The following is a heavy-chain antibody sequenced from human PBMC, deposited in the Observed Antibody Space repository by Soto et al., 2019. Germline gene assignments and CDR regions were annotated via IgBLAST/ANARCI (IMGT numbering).Heavy chain of an antibody. V-gene: IGHV1-18*01. J-gene: IGHJ4*02. CDR3: VRDWGRVATENYDH. D-gene: IGHD3-16*01. CDR2: ISAHNGNT. Sequence: QVQLIQSGPEVKKPGASLKVSCKASGHPFNPFGISWVRQTPGQGLEWMGWISAHNGNTNYAQRFRGRVLMTTDTSTSTVNMELRSLRSDDTAVYYCVRDWGRVATENYDHWGQGTLVTVSS. CDR1: GHPFNPFG.